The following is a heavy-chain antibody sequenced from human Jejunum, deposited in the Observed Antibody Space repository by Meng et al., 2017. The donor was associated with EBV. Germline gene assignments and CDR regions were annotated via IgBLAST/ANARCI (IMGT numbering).Heavy chain of an antibody. V-gene: IGHV3-23*04. CDR2: ISASGYST. J-gene: IGHJ4*02. D-gene: IGHD4-17*01. CDR1: GFTFSTYA. CDR3: AKDRDDYGDYCFDY. Sequence: EVQGVGCGGGLLQPGGSVSLSCAASGFTFSTYAMSWVRQAPGKGLEWVSAISASGYSTYYADSVKGRFTISRDNSKNTLYLQMSSLRVEDTAVYYCAKDRDDYGDYCFDYWGQGTLVTVSS.